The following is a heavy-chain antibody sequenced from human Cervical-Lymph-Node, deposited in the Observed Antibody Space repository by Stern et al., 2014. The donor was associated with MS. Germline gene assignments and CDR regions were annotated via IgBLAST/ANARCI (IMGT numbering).Heavy chain of an antibody. D-gene: IGHD3-10*01. CDR1: AYTITDYY. J-gene: IGHJ4*02. CDR3: ARGGGYSYSTLDY. V-gene: IGHV1-2*02. CDR2: INPNSGGT. Sequence: QDQLVQSGAEVKKPWASVKVSCKASAYTITDYYTHWVRQAPGHGLEWMGWINPNSGGTYSAQKFQGRLTMTRDTSISTAYMELSSLRSDDTAVYYCARGGGYSYSTLDYWGQGTQVTVSS.